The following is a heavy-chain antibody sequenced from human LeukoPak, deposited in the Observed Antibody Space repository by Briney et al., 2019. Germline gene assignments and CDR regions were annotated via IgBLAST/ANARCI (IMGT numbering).Heavy chain of an antibody. CDR2: ISAYNGNT. D-gene: IGHD1-26*01. Sequence: ASVTVSCRASGYTFTSYGISWVRQAPGQGLEWMGWISAYNGNTNYAQKLQGRVTMTTDTSTSTAYMELRSLRSDDTAVYYCASGAGFLGAFDIWGQGTMVTVSS. CDR3: ASGAGFLGAFDI. V-gene: IGHV1-18*01. J-gene: IGHJ3*02. CDR1: GYTFTSYG.